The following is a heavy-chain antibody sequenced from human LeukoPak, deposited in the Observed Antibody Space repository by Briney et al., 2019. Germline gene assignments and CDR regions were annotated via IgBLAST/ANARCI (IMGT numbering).Heavy chain of an antibody. CDR2: IYSGGST. CDR1: GFTVSSNY. V-gene: IGHV3-66*01. Sequence: GGSLRLSCAASGFTVSSNYMSWVRKAQGQGLEWVSVIYSGGSTYYADSVKGRFTISRDNSKNTLYLQMNSLRAEDTAVYYCARDMKGWGQGTLVTVSS. CDR3: ARDMKG. J-gene: IGHJ4*02.